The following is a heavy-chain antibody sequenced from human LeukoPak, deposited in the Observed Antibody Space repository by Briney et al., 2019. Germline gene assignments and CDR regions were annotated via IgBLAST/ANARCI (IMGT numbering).Heavy chain of an antibody. J-gene: IGHJ4*02. D-gene: IGHD1-26*01. Sequence: GSSVKVSCKASGYNFIGHYMHWVRQAPAQGLDWMGWIKPSNGDTKHAQNFQGRVTMTRDTSISTAYMELSSLRSDDTAVYYCASPPLSSAMYYAHWGQGTLVTVSS. CDR2: IKPSNGDT. V-gene: IGHV1-2*02. CDR1: GYNFIGHY. CDR3: ASPPLSSAMYYAH.